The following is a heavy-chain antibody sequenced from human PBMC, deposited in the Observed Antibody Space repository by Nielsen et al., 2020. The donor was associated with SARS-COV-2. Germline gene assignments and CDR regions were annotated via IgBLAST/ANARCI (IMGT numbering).Heavy chain of an antibody. CDR2: INWNGGRT. V-gene: IGHV3-20*03. D-gene: IGHD3-3*01. J-gene: IGHJ6*02. CDR3: ARDHYDFWSGYPSGMDV. Sequence: WIRQPPGKGLEWVSGINWNGGRTGYADSVKGRFTISRDNAKNSLYLQMNSLRAEDTAVYYCARDHYDFWSGYPSGMDVWGQGTTVTVSS.